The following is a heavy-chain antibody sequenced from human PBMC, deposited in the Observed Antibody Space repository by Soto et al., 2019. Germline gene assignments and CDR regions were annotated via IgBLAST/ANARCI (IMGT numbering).Heavy chain of an antibody. V-gene: IGHV3-30*18. CDR3: AKGSPVRMVYGYYGMDV. D-gene: IGHD2-8*01. J-gene: IGHJ6*02. Sequence: GGSMRLSCAASGFTFSSYGMHWVRQAPGKGLEWVAVISYDGSNKYYADSVKGRFTISRDNSKNTLYLQMNSLRAEDTAVYYCAKGSPVRMVYGYYGMDVWGQGTTVTVSS. CDR2: ISYDGSNK. CDR1: GFTFSSYG.